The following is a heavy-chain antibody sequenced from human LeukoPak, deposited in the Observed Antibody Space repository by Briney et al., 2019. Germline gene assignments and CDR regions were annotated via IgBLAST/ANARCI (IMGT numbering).Heavy chain of an antibody. CDR3: ARAVFDTIFGVVI. CDR2: IKQDGSEI. Sequence: GGSLRLSCAASVFTFSNYLMSWVRQAPGKGLEWVANIKQDGSEIYYVDSVKGRFTISRDNARNSVYLQMNSLRGEDTAVYYCARAVFDTIFGVVIWGQGTQVTVSS. V-gene: IGHV3-7*01. CDR1: VFTFSNYL. J-gene: IGHJ4*02. D-gene: IGHD3-3*01.